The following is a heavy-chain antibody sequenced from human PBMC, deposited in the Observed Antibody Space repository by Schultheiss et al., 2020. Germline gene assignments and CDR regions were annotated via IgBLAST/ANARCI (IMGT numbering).Heavy chain of an antibody. Sequence: SETLSLTCAVYGGSFSGYYWSWIRQPPGKGLEWIGEMNHGGSANYNPSLKSRVTISIDTSKNQFSLKLSSVTAADTAVYYCARGLSSVIVVAATPWFDPWGQGTLVTVS. D-gene: IGHD2-15*01. CDR3: ARGLSSVIVVAATPWFDP. J-gene: IGHJ5*02. CDR2: MNHGGSA. CDR1: GGSFSGYY. V-gene: IGHV4-34*01.